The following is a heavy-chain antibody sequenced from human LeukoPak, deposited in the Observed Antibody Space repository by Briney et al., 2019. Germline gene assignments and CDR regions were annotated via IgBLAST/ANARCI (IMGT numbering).Heavy chain of an antibody. CDR1: GFTFSSYA. CDR2: ISGGGGST. Sequence: GGSLRLSCAASGFTFSSYAMSWVRQAPGKGLEWVSAISGGGGSTYYADSVKGRFTISRDNSKNTLYLQMNSLRAEDTAVYYCAKEVRSSPFYYYYMDVWGKGTTVTVSS. J-gene: IGHJ6*03. D-gene: IGHD6-6*01. CDR3: AKEVRSSPFYYYYMDV. V-gene: IGHV3-23*01.